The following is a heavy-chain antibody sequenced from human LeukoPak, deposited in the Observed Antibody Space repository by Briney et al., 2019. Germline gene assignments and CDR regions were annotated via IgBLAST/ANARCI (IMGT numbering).Heavy chain of an antibody. Sequence: GGSLRLSCAASGFTLSTYGMHWVRQAPGKGLEWVAVISYDGSNKYYADSVKGRFTISRDNSKTTLFLQMNSLRAEDTAVYYCAKDLHDYGNYVGWFDSWGQGTLVTVSS. CDR3: AKDLHDYGNYVGWFDS. D-gene: IGHD4-11*01. J-gene: IGHJ5*01. V-gene: IGHV3-30*18. CDR2: ISYDGSNK. CDR1: GFTLSTYG.